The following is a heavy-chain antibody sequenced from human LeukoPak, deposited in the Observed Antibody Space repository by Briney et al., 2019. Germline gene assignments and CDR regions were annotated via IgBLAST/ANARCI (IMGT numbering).Heavy chain of an antibody. V-gene: IGHV1-18*01. D-gene: IGHD2-15*01. CDR2: ISAYNGNT. CDR1: GYTFTSYG. CDR3: ASATLRCSGGSCYEMDV. Sequence: ASVKVSCKASGYTFTSYGISWVRQAPGQGLEWMGWISAYNGNTNYAQKLQGRVTMTTDKSTSTAYMELSSLRSEDTAVYYCASATLRCSGGSCYEMDVWGKGTTVTVSS. J-gene: IGHJ6*04.